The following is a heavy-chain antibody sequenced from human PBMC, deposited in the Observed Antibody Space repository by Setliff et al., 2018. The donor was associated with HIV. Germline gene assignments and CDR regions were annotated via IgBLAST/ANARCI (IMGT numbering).Heavy chain of an antibody. CDR1: GVSITSNSYY. J-gene: IGHJ3*01. V-gene: IGHV4-39*01. D-gene: IGHD3-10*01. Sequence: PSATLSLTCSVSGVSITSNSYYWAWIRQPPGKGLECIGSLYNNGVTYYNPAPRSRVTIFVDMSNNQFSRKLTSVTAADTAMYYCANAPYPRGAFDVWGQGTVVTVSS. CDR2: LYNNGVT. CDR3: ANAPYPRGAFDV.